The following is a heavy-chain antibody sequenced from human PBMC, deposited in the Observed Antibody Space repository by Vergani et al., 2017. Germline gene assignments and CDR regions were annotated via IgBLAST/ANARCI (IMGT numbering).Heavy chain of an antibody. CDR3: TKGSRGYTGYCFDY. CDR2: VSGISATP. CDR1: GFSFPGYA. J-gene: IGHJ4*02. Sequence: EVQLLESGGGLVQPGGSLRLSCEASGFSFPGYAMSWVRQAPGKGLEWVSSVSGISATPYYADSVKGRFIISRDNSKNTLHLQMNSLRADDTAVYYCTKGSRGYTGYCFDYWGQGTLATVSS. V-gene: IGHV3-23*01. D-gene: IGHD2-2*02.